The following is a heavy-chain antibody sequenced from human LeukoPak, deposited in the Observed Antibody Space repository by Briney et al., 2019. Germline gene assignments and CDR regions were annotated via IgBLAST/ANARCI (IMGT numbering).Heavy chain of an antibody. CDR3: AKPDYGDYYFDY. V-gene: IGHV3-53*05. CDR2: IYSGGST. D-gene: IGHD4-17*01. CDR1: GFTVSSNY. Sequence: PGGSLRLSCAASGFTVSSNYMSWVRQAPGKGLEWVSVIYSGGSTYYADSVKGRFTISRDNSKSTLYLQMNSLRAEDTAVYYCAKPDYGDYYFDYWGQGTLVTVSS. J-gene: IGHJ4*02.